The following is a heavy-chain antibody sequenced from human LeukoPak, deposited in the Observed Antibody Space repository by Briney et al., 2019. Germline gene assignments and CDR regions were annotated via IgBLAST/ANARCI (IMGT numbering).Heavy chain of an antibody. V-gene: IGHV4-34*01. CDR1: GGSFSGYY. Sequence: PSETLSLTCAVYGGSFSGYYWSWIRQPPGEGLEWIGEINHSGSTNYNPSLKSRVTISVDTSKNQFSLKLSSVAAADTAVYYCAGGPMYGSGSYHDYWGQGTLVTVSS. J-gene: IGHJ4*02. CDR3: AGGPMYGSGSYHDY. CDR2: INHSGST. D-gene: IGHD3-10*01.